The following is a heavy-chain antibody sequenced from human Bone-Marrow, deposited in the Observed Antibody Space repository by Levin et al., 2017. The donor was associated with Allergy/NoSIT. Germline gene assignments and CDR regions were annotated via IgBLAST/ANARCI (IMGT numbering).Heavy chain of an antibody. CDR1: GYSFTSYW. Sequence: GGSLRLSCKGSGYSFTSYWIGWVRQMPGKGLEWMGIIYPGDSDTRYSPSFQGQVTISADKSISTAYLQWSSLKASDTAMYYCARAGYYGSGSKSFDYWGQGTLVTVSS. CDR2: IYPGDSDT. D-gene: IGHD3-10*01. J-gene: IGHJ4*02. V-gene: IGHV5-51*01. CDR3: ARAGYYGSGSKSFDY.